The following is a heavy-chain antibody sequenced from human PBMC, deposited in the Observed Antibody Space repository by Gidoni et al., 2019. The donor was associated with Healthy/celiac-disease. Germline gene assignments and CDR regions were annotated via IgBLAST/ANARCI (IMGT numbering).Heavy chain of an antibody. CDR3: ARQNDFWSGYYTGAWFDP. V-gene: IGHV4-59*08. J-gene: IGHJ5*02. CDR1: GGSISSYY. D-gene: IGHD3-3*01. CDR2: IYSSGST. Sequence: QLQLQESGPGLVKPSETLSLTCTVSGGSISSYYWSWIRQPPGKGLEWIGDIYSSGSTNYNPSLKSRVTISVDTSKNQFSLKLSSVTAADTAVYYCARQNDFWSGYYTGAWFDPWGQGTLVTVSS.